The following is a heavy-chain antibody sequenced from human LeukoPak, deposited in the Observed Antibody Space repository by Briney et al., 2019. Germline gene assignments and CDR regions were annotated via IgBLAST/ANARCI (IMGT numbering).Heavy chain of an antibody. J-gene: IGHJ4*02. CDR1: GFTFDDCG. V-gene: IGHV3-20*04. D-gene: IGHD6-6*01. CDR3: ARGSSFHNY. CDR2: INGNGGSR. Sequence: GGSLRLSCAASGFTFDDCGMSWVRQPPGKGLEWVSGINGNGGSRGYAASVKGRFTISRDNANNSLYLQMNSLRAEDTAMYYCARGSSFHNYWGQGTLVTVSS.